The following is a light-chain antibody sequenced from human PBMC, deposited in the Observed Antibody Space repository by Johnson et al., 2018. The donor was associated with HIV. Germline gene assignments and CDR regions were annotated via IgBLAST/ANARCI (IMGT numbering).Light chain of an antibody. CDR3: AAWDDSLNGHYC. V-gene: IGLV1-44*01. J-gene: IGLJ1*01. CDR2: RDI. CDR1: SSNIGSNT. Sequence: QSVLTQPPSASGTPGQRVTISCSGSSSNIGSNTVNWYQHLPGTAPNLLIYRDIQRPSGVPDRFSASKSGTSASLAISWLQAEDEADYYCAAWDDSLNGHYCFGTGTKVTVL.